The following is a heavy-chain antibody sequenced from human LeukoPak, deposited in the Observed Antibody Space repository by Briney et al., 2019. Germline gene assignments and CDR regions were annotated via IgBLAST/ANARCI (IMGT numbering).Heavy chain of an antibody. Sequence: GGSLRLSCAASGFTFSSYSMNWVRQAPGKGLEWVSSISSSSSYIYYADSVKGRFTISRDNVKNSLYLQMNSLRAEDTAVYYCARDRRGDGSGSYYKPRDYYYYGMDVWGQGTTVTVSS. CDR3: ARDRRGDGSGSYYKPRDYYYYGMDV. J-gene: IGHJ6*02. D-gene: IGHD3-10*01. CDR1: GFTFSSYS. CDR2: ISSSSSYI. V-gene: IGHV3-21*01.